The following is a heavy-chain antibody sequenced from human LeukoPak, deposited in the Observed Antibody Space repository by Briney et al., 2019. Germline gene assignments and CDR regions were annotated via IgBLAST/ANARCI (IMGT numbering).Heavy chain of an antibody. J-gene: IGHJ3*02. D-gene: IGHD1-7*01. CDR2: INPNSGIT. CDR1: GYTFTDYF. Sequence: ASVKVSCKASGYTFTDYFIHWVRQTPGQGLEWMGWINPNSGITRYAEKFQDRVTMTRDTAAYMELASLRSDDTAVYYCARAVSGTLGGAFDIWGQGTAVTVSP. V-gene: IGHV1-2*02. CDR3: ARAVSGTLGGAFDI.